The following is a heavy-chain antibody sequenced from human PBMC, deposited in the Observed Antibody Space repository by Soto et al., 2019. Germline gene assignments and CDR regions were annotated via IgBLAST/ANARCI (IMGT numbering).Heavy chain of an antibody. CDR3: ARFEYYYYYGMDV. J-gene: IGHJ6*02. Sequence: QVQLQESGPGLVKSSQTLSVTCTVSGSSISSGDYHWSWIRQPPGKGLEWIGYIYYSGNTYSNPSLKSRVTISVDTSKHQFSLKLSSVTAADTAVYYCARFEYYYYYGMDVWGQGTTVTVSS. V-gene: IGHV4-30-4*01. CDR2: IYYSGNT. CDR1: GSSISSGDYH.